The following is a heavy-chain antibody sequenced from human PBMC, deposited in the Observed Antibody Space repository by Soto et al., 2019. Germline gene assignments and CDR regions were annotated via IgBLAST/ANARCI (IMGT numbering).Heavy chain of an antibody. CDR3: VRISGFTNAMDV. V-gene: IGHV4-4*02. CDR2: IFHTGST. D-gene: IGHD5-12*01. CDR1: GGSISSSNW. J-gene: IGHJ6*02. Sequence: PSETLSLTCTVSGGSISSSNWWSWVRQPPGTGLEWIGEIFHTGSTNYSPSLKSRVTISILKSKNQFSLKLISVTAADTAIYYCVRISGFTNAMDVWGQGTTVTVS.